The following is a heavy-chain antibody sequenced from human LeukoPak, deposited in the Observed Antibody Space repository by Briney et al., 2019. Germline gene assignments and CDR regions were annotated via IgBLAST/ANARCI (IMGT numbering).Heavy chain of an antibody. J-gene: IGHJ4*02. V-gene: IGHV3-48*03. D-gene: IGHD3-16*01. CDR1: GFTFSTYE. CDR3: ARASPQKLGYFDY. CDR2: ISGSGGTT. Sequence: GGSLRLSCVASGFTFSTYEMNWVRQAPGKGLEWVSYISGSGGTTYYADSVQDRFTISRDNTKNSLYLQMNSLRAEDTAVYYCARASPQKLGYFDYWGQGTLVTVSS.